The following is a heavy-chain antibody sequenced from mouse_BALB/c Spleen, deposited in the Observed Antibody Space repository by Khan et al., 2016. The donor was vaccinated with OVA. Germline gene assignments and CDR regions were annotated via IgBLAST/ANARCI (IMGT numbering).Heavy chain of an antibody. CDR1: GFSLTGYG. CDR2: IWGDGST. V-gene: IGHV2-6-7*01. CDR3: ARAYYGNYREAMDY. Sequence: QVQLKQSGPGLVAPSQSLSITCTVSGFSLTGYGVNWVRQPPGKGLEWLGVIWGDGSTDYNSALKSRLNLTKDNSKSQVFLKMNSLQTDDTARYYCARAYYGNYREAMDYWGQGTSVTVSS. D-gene: IGHD2-10*01. J-gene: IGHJ4*01.